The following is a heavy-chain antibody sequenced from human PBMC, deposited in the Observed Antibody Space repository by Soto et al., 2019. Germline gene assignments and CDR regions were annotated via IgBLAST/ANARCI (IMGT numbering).Heavy chain of an antibody. Sequence: GGSLRLSCAASGFTFSSYSMNWVRQAPGKGLEWVSYISSSSSTIYYADSVKGRFTISRDNAKNSLYLQMNSLRAEDTAVYYCARNGSFTGSYDNWFDPWGQGTLVTVPS. J-gene: IGHJ5*02. CDR1: GFTFSSYS. V-gene: IGHV3-48*01. D-gene: IGHD3-3*01. CDR2: ISSSSSTI. CDR3: ARNGSFTGSYDNWFDP.